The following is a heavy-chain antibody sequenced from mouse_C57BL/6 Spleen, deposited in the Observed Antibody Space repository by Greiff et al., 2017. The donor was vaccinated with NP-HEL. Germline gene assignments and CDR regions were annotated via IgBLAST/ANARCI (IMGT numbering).Heavy chain of an antibody. Sequence: DVKLVESGGDLVKPGGSLKLSCAASGFTFSSYGMSWVRQTPDKRLEWVATISSGGSYTYYPDSVKGRFTISRDNAKNTLYLQMSSLKSEDTAMYYCARQGGGSSPYAMDYWGQGTSVTVSS. CDR2: ISSGGSYT. J-gene: IGHJ4*01. CDR3: ARQGGGSSPYAMDY. V-gene: IGHV5-6*02. D-gene: IGHD1-1*01. CDR1: GFTFSSYG.